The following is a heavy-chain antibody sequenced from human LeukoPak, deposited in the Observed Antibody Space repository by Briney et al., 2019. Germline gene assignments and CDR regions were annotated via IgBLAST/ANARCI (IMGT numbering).Heavy chain of an antibody. Sequence: GESLKISCKGSGYSFTSYWIGWVRQMPGKGLEWMGIIYPGDSDTRYSPSFQGQVTISADKSINTAYLQWTSLKASDTAMYYCERHADVGTAMVVGHRFDYWGQGTLVTVSS. D-gene: IGHD5-18*01. CDR2: IYPGDSDT. CDR3: ERHADVGTAMVVGHRFDY. J-gene: IGHJ4*02. V-gene: IGHV5-51*01. CDR1: GYSFTSYW.